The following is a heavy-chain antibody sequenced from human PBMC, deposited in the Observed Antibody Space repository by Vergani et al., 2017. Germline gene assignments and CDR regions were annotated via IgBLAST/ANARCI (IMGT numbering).Heavy chain of an antibody. V-gene: IGHV3-7*01. D-gene: IGHD5/OR15-5a*01. CDR2: IKQDGSEK. J-gene: IGHJ6*03. Sequence: EVQLVESGGGLVQPGGSVRLSCAASGFTFSSYWMSWVRQAPGKGLEWVANIKQDGSEKYYVDSVKGRFTISTDNAKNSLYLQINSVRAEDTAVYYCASAVTSTTSYYYYYYYMDVWGKGTTVTVSS. CDR3: ASAVTSTTSYYYYYYYMDV. CDR1: GFTFSSYW.